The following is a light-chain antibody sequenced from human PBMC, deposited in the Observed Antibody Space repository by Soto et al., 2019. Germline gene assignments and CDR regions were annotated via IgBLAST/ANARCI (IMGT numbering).Light chain of an antibody. J-gene: IGKJ2*01. Sequence: EIVLTQSPGTLSLSPGERATLSCRASQSVSSSYLAWYQQKPGQAPRLLIYGASSRATGIPDRFSGGGSGTDFTLTISRLEPEDFTLYYSQQYGSSPPYTFGQGTKLEIK. CDR3: QQYGSSPPYT. CDR2: GAS. CDR1: QSVSSSY. V-gene: IGKV3-20*01.